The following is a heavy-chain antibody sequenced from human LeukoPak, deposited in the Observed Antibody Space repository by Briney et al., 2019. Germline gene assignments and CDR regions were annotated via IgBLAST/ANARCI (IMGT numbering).Heavy chain of an antibody. Sequence: GGSLRPSCAASGFTFNSYAMYWVRRAPGKGLEWVSAISGCRGSTYYADSVKGRFTISRDNSKNTLYLQMNSLRAEDTAVYYCAKKDIVATPDYYYYGMDVWGQGTTVTVSS. J-gene: IGHJ6*02. CDR3: AKKDIVATPDYYYYGMDV. CDR2: ISGCRGST. V-gene: IGHV3-23*01. CDR1: GFTFNSYA. D-gene: IGHD5-12*01.